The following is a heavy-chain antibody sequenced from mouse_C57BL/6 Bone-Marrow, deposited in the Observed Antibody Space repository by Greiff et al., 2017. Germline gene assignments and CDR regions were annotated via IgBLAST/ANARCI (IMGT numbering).Heavy chain of an antibody. D-gene: IGHD1-1*01. V-gene: IGHV5-9*01. J-gene: IGHJ1*03. CDR2: ISGGGGNT. CDR3: SRQVTTVLATKYFDV. CDR1: GFTFSSYP. Sequence: DVQLQESGGGLVKPGGSLKLSCAASGFTFSSYPMSWVRQTPEKRLQWVAAISGGGGNTYYPDSVKGRFTISRDNDKNILYLQMSSLRSEDTALYYCSRQVTTVLATKYFDVWGTGTTGTVSS.